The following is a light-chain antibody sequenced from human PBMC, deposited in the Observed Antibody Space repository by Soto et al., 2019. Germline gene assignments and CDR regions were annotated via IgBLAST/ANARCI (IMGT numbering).Light chain of an antibody. CDR1: SPNIGSNT. J-gene: IGLJ1*01. Sequence: QSVLTQPPSASGTPGQRVNISCSGSSPNIGSNTVNWYQQLPGTAPKLLIYSNNQRPSGVPDRFSGSKSGTSASLAISGLQSEDEAEYYCAAWDDSLNGYVVGTGTKLTV. CDR3: AAWDDSLNGYV. CDR2: SNN. V-gene: IGLV1-44*01.